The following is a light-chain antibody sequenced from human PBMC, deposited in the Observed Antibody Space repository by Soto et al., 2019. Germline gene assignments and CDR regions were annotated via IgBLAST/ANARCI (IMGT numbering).Light chain of an antibody. V-gene: IGLV2-23*01. CDR1: SSDVGSYNL. J-gene: IGLJ2*01. CDR3: FSYAGSSTLGV. CDR2: EGS. Sequence: QSALTQPASVSGSPGQSITISCTGTSSDVGSYNLVSWYQQHPGKAPKLMIYEGSKRPSGVSNRFSGSKSGNTSSLTISWLQAEDGADYYCFSYAGSSTLGVFGGGTKLTVL.